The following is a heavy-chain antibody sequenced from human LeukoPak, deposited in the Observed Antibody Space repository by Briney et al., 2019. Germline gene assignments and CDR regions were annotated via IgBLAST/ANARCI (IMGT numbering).Heavy chain of an antibody. Sequence: SETLSLTSTVSGGSISSYYWSWIRQPAGKGLEWIGRIYTSGSTNYNPSLKSRVTMSVDASKNQFSLKLSSVTAADTAVYYCARGSSSSSEFDYWGQGTLVTVSS. J-gene: IGHJ4*02. CDR1: GGSISSYY. CDR2: IYTSGST. D-gene: IGHD6-13*01. CDR3: ARGSSSSSEFDY. V-gene: IGHV4-4*07.